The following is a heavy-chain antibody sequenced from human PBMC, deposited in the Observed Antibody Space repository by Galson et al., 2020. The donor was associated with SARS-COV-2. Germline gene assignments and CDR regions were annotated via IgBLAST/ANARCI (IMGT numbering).Heavy chain of an antibody. CDR2: IWFDGMNK. CDR3: ARELKEAATDY. V-gene: IGHV3-33*01. Sequence: GESLKISCAASGITFHNYAIHWVRQAPGKGLEWVAVIWFDGMNKYSADSVNGRFTISRDNSKNTVFLQMNSLRVDDTAIYYCARELKEAATDYWGQGTLVTVSS. D-gene: IGHD6-13*01. CDR1: GITFHNYA. J-gene: IGHJ4*02.